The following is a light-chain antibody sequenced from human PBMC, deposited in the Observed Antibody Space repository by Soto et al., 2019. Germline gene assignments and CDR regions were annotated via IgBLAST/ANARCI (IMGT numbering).Light chain of an antibody. V-gene: IGKV1-33*01. J-gene: IGKJ2*02. CDR1: QDIKNY. Sequence: IEMTQSPSALSASAGDRVTITCQASQDIKNYVIWYQQKPGRAPKLLIYDAASLGTGVSSRFSGSGSGTHFTLTISSLQPEDVATYYCQQFDSVPCTFGQGIKLEIK. CDR2: DAA. CDR3: QQFDSVPCT.